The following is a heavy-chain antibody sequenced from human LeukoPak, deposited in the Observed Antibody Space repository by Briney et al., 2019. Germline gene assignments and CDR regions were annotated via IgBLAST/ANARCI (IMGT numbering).Heavy chain of an antibody. J-gene: IGHJ6*03. D-gene: IGHD3-10*01. Sequence: SQTLSLTCTVSGGSISSGSYYWSWIRQPAGKGLEWIGRIYTSGSTNYNPSLRSRVTISIDTSKNQFSLKLSSVTAADTAVYYCAREYGSGTYFQYYYYYYYMDVWGKGTTVTISS. CDR1: GGSISSGSYY. CDR2: IYTSGST. CDR3: AREYGSGTYFQYYYYYYYMDV. V-gene: IGHV4-61*02.